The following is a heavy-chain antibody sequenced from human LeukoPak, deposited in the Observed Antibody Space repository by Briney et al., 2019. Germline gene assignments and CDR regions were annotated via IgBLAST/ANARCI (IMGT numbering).Heavy chain of an antibody. CDR3: ATVGRTATYHFDY. Sequence: PGGSLRLSCAASGFSFSNHAMSWVRQAPGKGLEWVSAISGGGSTYYADSVKGRFTISRDNSKNTLYLQMNSLRAEDTAVYYCATVGRTATYHFDYWGQGTLVTVSS. CDR1: GFSFSNHA. V-gene: IGHV3-23*01. CDR2: ISGGGST. D-gene: IGHD2-2*01. J-gene: IGHJ4*02.